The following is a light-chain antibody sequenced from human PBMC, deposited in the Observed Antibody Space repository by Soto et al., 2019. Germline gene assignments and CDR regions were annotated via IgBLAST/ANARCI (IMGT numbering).Light chain of an antibody. Sequence: QSALTQPASVSGSPGQSITISCTGTSSDIGRYNYVSWYQQHPGKAPKVIIHDVSNRPSGVSNRFSGSKSGNTASLTISGLQAEDEADYYCSSYASTSTVVFGGGTKLTVL. CDR2: DVS. CDR3: SSYASTSTVV. CDR1: SSDIGRYNY. J-gene: IGLJ2*01. V-gene: IGLV2-14*01.